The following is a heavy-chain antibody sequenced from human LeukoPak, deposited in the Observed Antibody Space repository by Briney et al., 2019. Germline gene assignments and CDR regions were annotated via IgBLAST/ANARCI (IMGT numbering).Heavy chain of an antibody. Sequence: SETLSLTCAVSGGSISSGGYPWSWIRQPPGKGLEWIGYIYHSGSTYYNPSLKSRVTISVDRSKNQFSLKLSSVTAADTAVYYCARGGPLGIDYWGQGTLVTVSS. CDR2: IYHSGST. J-gene: IGHJ4*02. CDR1: GGSISSGGYP. CDR3: ARGGPLGIDY. D-gene: IGHD1-26*01. V-gene: IGHV4-30-2*01.